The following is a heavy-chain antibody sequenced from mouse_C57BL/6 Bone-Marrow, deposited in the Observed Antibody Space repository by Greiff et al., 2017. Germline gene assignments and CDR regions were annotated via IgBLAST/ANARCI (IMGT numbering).Heavy chain of an antibody. V-gene: IGHV1-81*01. CDR3: ARTSYWYFDV. D-gene: IGHD6-1*01. CDR1: GYTFTSYG. J-gene: IGHJ1*03. CDR2: IYPRSGNT. Sequence: QVQLQQSGAELARPGASVKLSCKASGYTFTSYGISWVKQGTGQGLEWIGEIYPRSGNTYYNEKFKGKATLTADKSSSTSYMELRSLTSEDSAVYFCARTSYWYFDVGGTGTTVTGSS.